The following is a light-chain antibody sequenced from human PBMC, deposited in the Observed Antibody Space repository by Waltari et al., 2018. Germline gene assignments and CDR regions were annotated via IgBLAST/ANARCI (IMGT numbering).Light chain of an antibody. CDR3: QSYDTSLGVV. CDR2: GVN. Sequence: QSVLTQPPSVSAAPGQRVTISCTGSWSNIGAGYDVHWYQQLPGKAPTLLVYGVNTRPPGVPDRFFGSKSGTSASLAIPGLQPEDEADYYCQSYDTSLGVVFGGGTKLTVL. CDR1: WSNIGAGYD. V-gene: IGLV1-40*01. J-gene: IGLJ2*01.